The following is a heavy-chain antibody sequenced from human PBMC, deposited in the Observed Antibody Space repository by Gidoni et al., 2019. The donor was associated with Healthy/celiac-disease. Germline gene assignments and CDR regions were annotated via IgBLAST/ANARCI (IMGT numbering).Heavy chain of an antibody. D-gene: IGHD6-13*01. Sequence: EVQLVESGGGLVQPGGSLRRSCAASGFTFSSYEMNWVRQAPGKGLEWVSYISSSGSTIYYADSVKGRFTISRDNAKNSLYLQMNSLRAEDTAVYYCEGIAATAGFDYWGQGTLVTVSS. V-gene: IGHV3-48*03. CDR2: ISSSGSTI. CDR3: EGIAATAGFDY. CDR1: GFTFSSYE. J-gene: IGHJ4*02.